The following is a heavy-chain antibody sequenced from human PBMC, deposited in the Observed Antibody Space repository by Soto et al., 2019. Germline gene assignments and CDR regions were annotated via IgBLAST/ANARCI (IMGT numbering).Heavy chain of an antibody. Sequence: QVLLVQSGAEVKRPGASVKISCKASGYTFTSYNVHWVRQAPGQGLDWMGIIYASGSTTYAQNFRARPTGTRDPPTRPVYREMRSRKSDDRAVYFFFRGVSDDYEKEGPYWGQGTLVTVSS. J-gene: IGHJ4*02. CDR2: IYASGST. V-gene: IGHV1-46*01. CDR1: GYTFTSYN. D-gene: IGHD4-17*01. CDR3: FRGVSDDYEKEGPY.